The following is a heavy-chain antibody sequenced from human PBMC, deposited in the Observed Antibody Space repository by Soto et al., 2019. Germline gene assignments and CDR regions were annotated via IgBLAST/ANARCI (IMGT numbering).Heavy chain of an antibody. J-gene: IGHJ6*02. Sequence: QVQLVQSGAEVKKPGSSVKVSCKASGGTFSSYAISWVRQAPGQGLEWMGGIIPIFGTANYEQKFQGRVTITADESTSTAYMELSSLRSEDTAVYYCARGVYCSSTSCVGYYGMDVWGQGTTVTVSS. CDR2: IIPIFGTA. CDR3: ARGVYCSSTSCVGYYGMDV. CDR1: GGTFSSYA. D-gene: IGHD2-2*01. V-gene: IGHV1-69*01.